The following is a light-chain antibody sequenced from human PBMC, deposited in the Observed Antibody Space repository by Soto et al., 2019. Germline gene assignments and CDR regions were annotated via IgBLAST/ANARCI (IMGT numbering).Light chain of an antibody. CDR3: QQYYSIPFT. CDR2: GAS. CDR1: QSVLYNSNNKNH. V-gene: IGKV4-1*01. Sequence: DFVMTQAPDSLAVSLGERATINCKSSQSVLYNSNNKNHLGWFQQKPGHPPKLLIYGASFRPSGVPDRFSGSGSGTDFTLTISSLQAEDVAVYYCQQYYSIPFTFGQGTKLEI. J-gene: IGKJ2*01.